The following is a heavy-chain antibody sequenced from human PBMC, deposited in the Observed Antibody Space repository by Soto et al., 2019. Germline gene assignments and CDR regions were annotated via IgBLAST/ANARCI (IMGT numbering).Heavy chain of an antibody. CDR3: ARDGQQHRTFAFDV. Sequence: WGSLRLSCASSVFTFNMHSMHWVRQAPGKGLEWVAVIQYDANYEKYADSVKGRLTISRDNSKNTLYLHMNSLRAEDTAVYYCARDGQQHRTFAFDVWGQGTTVTVSS. D-gene: IGHD6-13*01. CDR1: VFTFNMHS. V-gene: IGHV3-33*05. J-gene: IGHJ6*02. CDR2: IQYDANYE.